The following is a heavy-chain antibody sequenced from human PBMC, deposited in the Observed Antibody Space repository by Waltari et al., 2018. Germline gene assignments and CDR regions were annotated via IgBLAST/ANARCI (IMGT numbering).Heavy chain of an antibody. CDR3: ARGLSSSWYGSAEYFQH. J-gene: IGHJ1*01. D-gene: IGHD6-13*01. V-gene: IGHV4-34*01. CDR1: GGSFSGYY. CDR2: INHSGST. Sequence: QVQLQQWGAGLLKPSETLSLTCAVYGGSFSGYYWSWIRPPPGKGLEWIGEINHSGSTNYNPSLKSRVTISVDTSKNQFSLKLSSVTAADTAVYYCARGLSSSWYGSAEYFQHWGQGTLVTVSS.